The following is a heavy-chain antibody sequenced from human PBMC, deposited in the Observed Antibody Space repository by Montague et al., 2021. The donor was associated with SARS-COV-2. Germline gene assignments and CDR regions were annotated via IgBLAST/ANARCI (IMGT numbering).Heavy chain of an antibody. D-gene: IGHD3-3*01. CDR2: INHSGST. CDR1: GGSFSGYY. V-gene: IGHV4-34*01. CDR3: ARGYQLRFLEWSSRQSTFDY. Sequence: SETLSLTCAVYGGSFSGYYWSWIRQPPGKGLDWIGQINHSGSTNYNPSLKSRVTISVDTSKNQFSLKLSSVTAADTAVYYCARGYQLRFLEWSSRQSTFDYWGQGTLGTVSS. J-gene: IGHJ4*02.